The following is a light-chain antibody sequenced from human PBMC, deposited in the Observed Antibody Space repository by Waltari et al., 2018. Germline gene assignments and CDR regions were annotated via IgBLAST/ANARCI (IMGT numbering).Light chain of an antibody. V-gene: IGLV4-69*01. CDR2: VNSDGSH. CDR3: QTGGHGTWV. CDR1: SGPSSYI. J-gene: IGLJ3*02. Sequence: HLVLTQSPSASASLGASAQPTCTLRSGPSSYIIAWRHQQPEKGPRYLMTVNSDGSHSKGDEIPDRFSGSSSGAERYLTISTVQSEDEADYYCQTGGHGTWVFGGGTKLTVL.